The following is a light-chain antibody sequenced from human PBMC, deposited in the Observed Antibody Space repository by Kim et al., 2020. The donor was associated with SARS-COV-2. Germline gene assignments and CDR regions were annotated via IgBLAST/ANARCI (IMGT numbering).Light chain of an antibody. CDR1: SGHSNYA. J-gene: IGLJ3*02. CDR2: LNGDGSH. Sequence: QPVLTQSPSASASLGASVKLTCTLSSGHSNYAIAWHQQQPEKGPRYLMKLNGDGSHTKGDGIPDRFSGSSSGAERYLTLSSLQSEDEADYYCQAWGTGIRVFGGGTKLTVL. CDR3: QAWGTGIRV. V-gene: IGLV4-69*01.